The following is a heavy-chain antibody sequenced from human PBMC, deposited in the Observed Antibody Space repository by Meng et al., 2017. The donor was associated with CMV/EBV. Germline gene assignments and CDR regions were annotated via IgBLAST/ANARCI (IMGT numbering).Heavy chain of an antibody. CDR2: ISGSGGST. Sequence: GGSLRLSCAASGFTFSSYAMSWVHQAPGKGLEWVSAISGSGGSTYYADSVKGRFTISRDNSKNTLYLQMNSLRAEDTAVYYCAKEGLEYLAAGYNWFDPWGQGTLVTVSS. CDR3: AKEGLEYLAAGYNWFDP. V-gene: IGHV3-23*01. D-gene: IGHD6-13*01. CDR1: GFTFSSYA. J-gene: IGHJ5*02.